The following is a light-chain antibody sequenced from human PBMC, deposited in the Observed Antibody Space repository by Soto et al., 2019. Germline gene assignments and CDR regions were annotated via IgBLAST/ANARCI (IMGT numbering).Light chain of an antibody. CDR1: QSISAW. CDR3: QQYDSYSYT. CDR2: KAS. V-gene: IGKV1-5*03. J-gene: IGKJ2*01. Sequence: DIQMTQSPSTLSASVGDRVTITCRASQSISAWLAWYQQKPGKAPKLLIYKASSLESGVPSRFSGSESGTEFTLTISSLQPDDFATYYCQQYDSYSYTFGQGTKVDIK.